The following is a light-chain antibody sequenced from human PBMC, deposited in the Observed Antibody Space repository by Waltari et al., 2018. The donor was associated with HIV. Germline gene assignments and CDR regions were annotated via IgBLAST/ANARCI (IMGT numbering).Light chain of an antibody. CDR1: RSVLSSSNNHNY. V-gene: IGKV4-1*01. CDR2: WES. CDR3: QQYETVPFT. J-gene: IGKJ3*01. Sequence: DIVMTQSPESLTMSPGERATITCKTSRSVLSSSNNHNYLAWDQPKVSQSPTLLLYWESARGPEVPERLSGGGSGTDFNLTIRGLQAHDEAFYYCQQYETVPFTFGSGTTV.